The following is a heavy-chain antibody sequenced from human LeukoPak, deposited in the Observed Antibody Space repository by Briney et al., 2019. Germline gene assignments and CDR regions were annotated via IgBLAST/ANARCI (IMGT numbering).Heavy chain of an antibody. D-gene: IGHD2-15*01. CDR1: GFTFSNYK. CDR3: TRSNHRGYCSSGSCCLDY. J-gene: IGHJ4*02. Sequence: PGGSLRLSCAASGFTFSNYKMNWVRQAPGKGLEWVAFIRSRAYGGTAQYAASVRGRFTISRDDSKSIAYLQMNSLKTEDTAFYYCTRSNHRGYCSSGSCCLDYWGQGTLVTVSS. V-gene: IGHV3-49*04. CDR2: IRSRAYGGTA.